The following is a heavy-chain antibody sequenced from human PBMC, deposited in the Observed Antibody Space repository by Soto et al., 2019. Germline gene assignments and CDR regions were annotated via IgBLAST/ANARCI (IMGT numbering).Heavy chain of an antibody. CDR1: GFTFSSYA. Sequence: GGSLRLSCAASGFTFSSYAMSWVRQAPGKGLEWVSAITGSGDRTYYADSMMGRFTISRDTSKNTLYLQMNSLRAEDTAVYYCAKTQYYMDVWGEGTTVTVSS. CDR2: ITGSGDRT. CDR3: AKTQYYMDV. V-gene: IGHV3-23*01. J-gene: IGHJ6*03.